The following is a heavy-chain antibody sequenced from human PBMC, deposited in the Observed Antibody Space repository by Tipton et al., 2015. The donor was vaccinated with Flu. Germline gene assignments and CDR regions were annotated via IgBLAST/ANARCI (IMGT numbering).Heavy chain of an antibody. V-gene: IGHV3-43D*04. CDR1: GFTFDDYA. CDR3: AKGAVEMATIKYYYYMDV. D-gene: IGHD5-24*01. Sequence: SLRLSCAASGFTFDDYAMHWVRQAPGKGLEWVSLISWDGGSTYYADSVKGRFTISRDNSKNSLYLQMNSLRAEDTALYYCAKGAVEMATIKYYYYMDVWGKGTTVTVSS. J-gene: IGHJ6*03. CDR2: ISWDGGST.